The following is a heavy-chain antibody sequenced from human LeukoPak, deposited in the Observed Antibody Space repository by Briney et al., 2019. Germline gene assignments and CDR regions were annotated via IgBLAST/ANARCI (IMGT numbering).Heavy chain of an antibody. CDR1: GYTFTSYD. Sequence: VASVKVSCKASGYTFTSYDINWVRPATGQGLEWMGWMNPNSGNTGYAQKFQGRVTMTRNTSISTAYMELSSLRSEDTAVYYCARSDFWSGYYLSRFDWFDPWGQGTLVTVSS. D-gene: IGHD3-3*01. J-gene: IGHJ5*02. V-gene: IGHV1-8*01. CDR2: MNPNSGNT. CDR3: ARSDFWSGYYLSRFDWFDP.